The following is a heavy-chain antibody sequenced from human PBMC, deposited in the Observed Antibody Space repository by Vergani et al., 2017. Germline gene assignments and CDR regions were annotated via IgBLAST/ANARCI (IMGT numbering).Heavy chain of an antibody. CDR1: QYTFTNYA. V-gene: IGHV7-4-1*02. CDR3: ARGWEMATITGFHA. J-gene: IGHJ5*02. CDR2: INTNTGHP. D-gene: IGHD5-24*01. Sequence: EYLVQSGSELKKPGASVKVSCKASQYTFTNYAINWVRQAPGQGLEWMGWINTNTGHPTYAQGFTGRFVFSSDTSVSTTYLQISSLKAEDSAVYYCARGWEMATITGFHAWGQGTLVAVSS.